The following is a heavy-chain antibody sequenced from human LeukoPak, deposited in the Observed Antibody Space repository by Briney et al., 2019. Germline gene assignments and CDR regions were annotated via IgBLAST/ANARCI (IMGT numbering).Heavy chain of an antibody. V-gene: IGHV1-18*01. CDR1: GYSFTSNV. Sequence: ASVKVSCKASGYSFTSNVISWVRQAPGQGLEWMGWISAYNGNTNYAQKLQGRVTMTTDTSTSTAYMELSGLRSEDTAVYYCARPRSPRYFDWLLDAFDIWGQGTMVTVSS. D-gene: IGHD3-9*01. CDR2: ISAYNGNT. J-gene: IGHJ3*02. CDR3: ARPRSPRYFDWLLDAFDI.